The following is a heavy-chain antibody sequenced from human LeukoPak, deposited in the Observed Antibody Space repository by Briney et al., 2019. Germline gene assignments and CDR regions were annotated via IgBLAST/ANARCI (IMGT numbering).Heavy chain of an antibody. CDR3: ARQPVYCSGGRCYGYLYYYGMDV. CDR2: INPSGGST. D-gene: IGHD2-15*01. V-gene: IGHV1-46*01. CDR1: GYTFINYY. J-gene: IGHJ6*02. Sequence: ASVKVSCKASGYTFINYYMHWVRQAPGQGLEWMGIINPSGGSTNYAQKFQGRVTMTTDTPTSTVYMELSSLRSEDTAVYYCARQPVYCSGGRCYGYLYYYGMDVWGQGTTVTVSS.